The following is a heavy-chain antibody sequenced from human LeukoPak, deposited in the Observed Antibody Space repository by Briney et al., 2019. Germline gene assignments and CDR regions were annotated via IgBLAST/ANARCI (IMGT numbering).Heavy chain of an antibody. J-gene: IGHJ4*02. V-gene: IGHV3-23*01. CDR1: GFTFSSYA. Sequence: GALRLSCAASGFTFSSYAMTWVRQAPGRGLEWVLDISGSGSSTNYADSVRGRFTISRDNSKNTLYLQMNSLRAEDTAVYYCAKKEPSSSFDYWGQGTLVTVSS. D-gene: IGHD1-14*01. CDR3: AKKEPSSSFDY. CDR2: ISGSGSST.